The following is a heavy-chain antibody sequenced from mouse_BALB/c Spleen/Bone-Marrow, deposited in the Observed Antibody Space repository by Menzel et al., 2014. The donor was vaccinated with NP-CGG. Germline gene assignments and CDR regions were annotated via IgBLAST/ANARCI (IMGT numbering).Heavy chain of an antibody. CDR3: ARQRGYAYAMDY. CDR2: ISSGGSNT. CDR1: GFAFSGYD. J-gene: IGHJ4*01. Sequence: EVQGVESGGGLVKPGGSLKLSCAASGFAFSGYDMSWVRQTPEKRLEWVAYISSGGSNTHYPDTVKGRFTISRDNAKNTLYLQMNSLKSEDTAMYYCARQRGYAYAMDYWGQGTSVTVSS. V-gene: IGHV5-12-1*01. D-gene: IGHD2-2*01.